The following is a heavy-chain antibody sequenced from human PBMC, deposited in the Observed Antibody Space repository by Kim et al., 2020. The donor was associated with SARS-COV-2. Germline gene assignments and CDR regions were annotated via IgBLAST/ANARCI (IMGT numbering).Heavy chain of an antibody. Sequence: TNFPRKFQGRVTMTRDTSIHTVYMELSGLTYDDTAVYYCAKDFDFRDAFDVWGHGTMVTVSS. J-gene: IGHJ3*01. CDR2: T. V-gene: IGHV1-2*02. CDR3: AKDFDFRDAFDV.